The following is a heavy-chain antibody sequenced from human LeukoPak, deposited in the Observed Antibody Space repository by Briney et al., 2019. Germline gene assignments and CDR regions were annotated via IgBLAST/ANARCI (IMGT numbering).Heavy chain of an antibody. CDR1: GLTFNTYA. J-gene: IGHJ4*02. Sequence: PGKSLRLSCTASGLTFNTYAMHWVRQAPGKGLEWVAIISYDGSNKYYADSVKGRFTISRDNSKNTLYLQMNSLRAEDTAEYYCAKDSNGWYQRGSNYFDYWGQGTLVTVSS. V-gene: IGHV3-30-3*01. CDR3: AKDSNGWYQRGSNYFDY. D-gene: IGHD6-19*01. CDR2: ISYDGSNK.